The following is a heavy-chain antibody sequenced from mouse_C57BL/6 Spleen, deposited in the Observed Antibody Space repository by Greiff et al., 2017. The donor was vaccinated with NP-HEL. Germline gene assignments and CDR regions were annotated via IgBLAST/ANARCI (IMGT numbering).Heavy chain of an antibody. D-gene: IGHD2-5*01. CDR2: INYDGSST. CDR1: GFTFSDYY. Sequence: EVKLVESEGGLVQPGSSMKLSCTASGFTFSDYYMAWVRQVPEKGLEWVANINYDGSSTYYLDSLKSRFIISRDNAKNILYLQMSSLKSEDTATYYCAREGSPYDSNYDAMDYWGQGTSVTVSS. J-gene: IGHJ4*01. V-gene: IGHV5-16*01. CDR3: AREGSPYDSNYDAMDY.